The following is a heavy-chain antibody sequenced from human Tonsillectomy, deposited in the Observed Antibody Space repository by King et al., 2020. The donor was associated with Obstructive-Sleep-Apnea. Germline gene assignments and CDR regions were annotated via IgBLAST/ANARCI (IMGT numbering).Heavy chain of an antibody. J-gene: IGHJ4*02. D-gene: IGHD3-22*01. CDR3: ARHERDDSSGYYYLYYFDY. Sequence: QLQESGPGLVKPSETLSLTCTVSGGSISSYYWSLIRQPPGKGLEWIGYIYYSGSTTYNPSLKSRVTISVDTSKNQFSLKLSSVTAADTAVYYCARHERDDSSGYYYLYYFDYWGQGTLVTVSS. V-gene: IGHV4-59*08. CDR2: IYYSGST. CDR1: GGSISSYY.